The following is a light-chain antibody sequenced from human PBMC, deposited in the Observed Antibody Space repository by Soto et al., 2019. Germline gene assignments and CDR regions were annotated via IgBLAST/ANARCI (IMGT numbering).Light chain of an antibody. CDR3: CSYASSSTYV. Sequence: QSVLTQPASVSGSPGQSITISCTGTSSDVGNYNLVSWYQHDPSKAPKLLIYEGSKRPSGVSDRFSGSKSGNTASLTISGLQAEDEADYYCCSYASSSTYVFGTGTKVT. CDR1: SSDVGNYNL. CDR2: EGS. J-gene: IGLJ1*01. V-gene: IGLV2-23*01.